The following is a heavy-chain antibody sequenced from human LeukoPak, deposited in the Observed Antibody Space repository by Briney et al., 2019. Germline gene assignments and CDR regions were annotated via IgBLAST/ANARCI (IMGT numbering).Heavy chain of an antibody. CDR2: IDHRGDT. V-gene: IGHV4-34*01. D-gene: IGHD5-24*01. CDR1: GGSFSRYY. CDR3: ARGATISETGYFDF. J-gene: IGHJ4*03. Sequence: SETLSLTCAVYGGSFSRYYWSWIRQSPGKGLEWIAEIDHRGDTNYNPSVKSRVTISVDTSKNQFSLKVRSVSAADTAVYYCARGATISETGYFDFLGQGTPVTVSS.